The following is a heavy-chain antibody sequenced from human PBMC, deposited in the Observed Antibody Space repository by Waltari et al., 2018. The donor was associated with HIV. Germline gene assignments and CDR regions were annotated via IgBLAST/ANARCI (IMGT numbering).Heavy chain of an antibody. V-gene: IGHV4-39*01. CDR1: GGSMTAKEYF. Sequence: QMQLQQSGPGLVKPSETLALSCSVPGGSMTAKEYFWGWVRQTPGEGLEWIGSVGSFWRTYYSPSLQGRVSIYLDTSRRMFSLHLRSVTVADSGTCFCARHLRTGSGAYWGTSDGFDTWGQGTQVTVSS. CDR3: ARHLRTGSGAYWGTSDGFDT. D-gene: IGHD3-10*01. J-gene: IGHJ3*02. CDR2: VGSFWRT.